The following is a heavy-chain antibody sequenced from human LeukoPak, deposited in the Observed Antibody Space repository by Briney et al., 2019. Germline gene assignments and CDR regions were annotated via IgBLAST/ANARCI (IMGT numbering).Heavy chain of an antibody. CDR3: ARDEPYYYGSGSYWVY. D-gene: IGHD3-10*01. Sequence: RASVKVSCKASGYTFTGYYMHWVRQAPGQGLEWMGWVNPNSGGTNYAQKFQGRVTMTRDTSISTAYMELSRLRSDDTAVYYCARDEPYYYGSGSYWVYWGQGTLVTVSS. CDR2: VNPNSGGT. J-gene: IGHJ4*02. V-gene: IGHV1-2*02. CDR1: GYTFTGYY.